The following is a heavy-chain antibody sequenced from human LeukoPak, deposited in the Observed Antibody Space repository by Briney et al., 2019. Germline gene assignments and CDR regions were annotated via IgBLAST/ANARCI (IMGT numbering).Heavy chain of an antibody. Sequence: PSQTLSLTCTVSGGSMSSGGYYWSWIRQHPGKGLEWIGYIYYSGSTYYDPSLKSRVTISVDTSKNQFSLKLSSVTAADTAVYYCARDRVVAATLYYYGMDVWGKGTTVTVSS. V-gene: IGHV4-31*03. CDR1: GGSMSSGGYY. CDR2: IYYSGST. CDR3: ARDRVVAATLYYYGMDV. D-gene: IGHD2-15*01. J-gene: IGHJ6*04.